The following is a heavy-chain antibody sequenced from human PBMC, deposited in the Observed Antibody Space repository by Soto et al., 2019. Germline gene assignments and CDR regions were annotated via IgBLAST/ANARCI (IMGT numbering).Heavy chain of an antibody. D-gene: IGHD6-13*01. CDR2: VLPFLDIT. J-gene: IGHJ4*02. CDR3: ARDRDNSNWPNFDS. V-gene: IGHV1-69*02. Sequence: QVQLVQSGSEVKKPGSSVRVSCKTSGDTFSIYTISWVRQAPGQGLEWMGRVLPFLDITSYSQRFQGRVTITADRSXTTAYMELTSLRSEDTAVYYCARDRDNSNWPNFDSWGQGTLVTVSS. CDR1: GDTFSIYT.